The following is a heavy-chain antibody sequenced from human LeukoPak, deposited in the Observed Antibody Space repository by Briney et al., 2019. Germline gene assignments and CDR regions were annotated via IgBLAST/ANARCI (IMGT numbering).Heavy chain of an antibody. D-gene: IGHD1-1*01. CDR3: ARAPLSTGTTGYYFDY. Sequence: TLSLTCSVSGGSISSGGYYWTWIRQHPGKGLEWIGYIYYSGSTYYNPSLKSRVTISVDTSKNQFSLKLSSVTAADTAVYYCARAPLSTGTTGYYFDYWGQGTLVTVSS. V-gene: IGHV4-31*03. CDR1: GGSISSGGYY. J-gene: IGHJ4*02. CDR2: IYYSGST.